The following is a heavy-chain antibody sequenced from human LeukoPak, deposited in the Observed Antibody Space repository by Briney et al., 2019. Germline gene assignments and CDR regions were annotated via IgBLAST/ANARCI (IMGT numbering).Heavy chain of an antibody. CDR1: GYTFTGYY. D-gene: IGHD1-20*01. J-gene: IGHJ3*02. CDR2: INPNSGGA. CDR3: ARGGITGTTRGPTRLNDAFDI. Sequence: ASVKVSCKASGYTFTGYYMHWVRQAPGQGLEWMGWINPNSGGANYAQKFQGWVTMTRDTSISTAYMELSRLRSDDTAVYYCARGGITGTTRGPTRLNDAFDIWGQGTMVTVSS. V-gene: IGHV1-2*04.